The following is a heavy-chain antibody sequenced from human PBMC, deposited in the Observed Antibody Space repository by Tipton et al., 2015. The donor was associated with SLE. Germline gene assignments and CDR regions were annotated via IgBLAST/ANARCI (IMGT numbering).Heavy chain of an antibody. V-gene: IGHV4-61*02. Sequence: TLSLTCTVSGVSLSSAIYYWTWIRQPAGQGLEWIGRIHTSGSTTYNPSLKSRVTISKDTSKNQFSLNLSSVTAADTAVYYCARTYGVWNDDHPTMRSTGMDVWGKGTTVTVAS. D-gene: IGHD3-3*01. CDR1: GVSLSSAIYY. CDR3: ARTYGVWNDDHPTMRSTGMDV. CDR2: IHTSGST. J-gene: IGHJ6*03.